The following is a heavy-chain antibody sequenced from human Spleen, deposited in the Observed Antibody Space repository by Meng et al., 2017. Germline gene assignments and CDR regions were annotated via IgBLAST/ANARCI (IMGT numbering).Heavy chain of an antibody. J-gene: IGHJ4*02. Sequence: GGSLRLSCAASGFTFSSHNMNWVRQAPGKGPEWVSSISGGSAYIYYADSVKGRFTISRDNSKNSLYLQMNNLRTEDTAVYYCARDYGEMAAISPPYFDYWGQGTLVTVSS. CDR2: ISGGSAYI. CDR3: ARDYGEMAAISPPYFDY. CDR1: GFTFSSHN. D-gene: IGHD5-24*01. V-gene: IGHV3-21*03.